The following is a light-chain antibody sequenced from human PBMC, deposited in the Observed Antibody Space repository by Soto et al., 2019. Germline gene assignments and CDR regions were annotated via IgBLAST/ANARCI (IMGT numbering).Light chain of an antibody. Sequence: EIVMTQSPATLSVSPGERASLSCRASQSVSTNLAWYQQKPAQAPRLLIYGASTRATGIPARFSGSGSGTDFTLTISSLEPEDFAVYYCQQRSNWPGFTFGPGTKVDIK. CDR1: QSVSTN. CDR3: QQRSNWPGFT. J-gene: IGKJ3*01. CDR2: GAS. V-gene: IGKV3-15*01.